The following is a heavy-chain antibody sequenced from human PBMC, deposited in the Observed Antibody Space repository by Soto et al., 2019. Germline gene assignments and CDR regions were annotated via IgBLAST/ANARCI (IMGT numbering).Heavy chain of an antibody. D-gene: IGHD2-15*01. V-gene: IGHV4-30-4*01. CDR3: GTMPIVVDPPPMDV. CDR2: IYYSGST. Sequence: NPSETLSLTCTVSGGSISSGDCYWSWIRQPPGKGLEWIGYIYYSGSTSYNASLKSRTSISADPSNNQFSLKLHSLTAADTAVYFCGTMPIVVDPPPMDVWGPGTSLT. CDR1: GGSISSGDCY. J-gene: IGHJ6*02.